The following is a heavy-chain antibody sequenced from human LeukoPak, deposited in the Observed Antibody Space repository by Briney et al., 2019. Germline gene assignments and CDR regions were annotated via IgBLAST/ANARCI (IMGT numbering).Heavy chain of an antibody. V-gene: IGHV4-39*01. CDR2: IYYSGST. CDR3: ARHRGYRNLEFDY. D-gene: IGHD4-11*01. Sequence: KPSGTLSLTCTVSGGSISSSSYYWGWIRQPPGKGLEWIGSIYYSGSTYYNPSLKSRVTISVDTSQNQFSLKLSSVTAADAAVYYCARHRGYRNLEFDYWGQGTLVTVSS. J-gene: IGHJ4*02. CDR1: GGSISSSSYY.